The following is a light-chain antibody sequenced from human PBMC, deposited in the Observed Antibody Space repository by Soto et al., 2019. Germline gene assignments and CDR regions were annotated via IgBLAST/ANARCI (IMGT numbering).Light chain of an antibody. CDR3: QQYNNWWT. CDR1: QSFSSN. CDR2: VAS. Sequence: EIVMTQSPATLSVSPGERATLSCRASQSFSSNLAFYHQKPGQTPRLIIDVASTRATVIPARFGGSGSGTEFTLTISSLQSEDFAVYCWQQYNNWWTFGQGTKVDIK. J-gene: IGKJ1*01. V-gene: IGKV3-15*01.